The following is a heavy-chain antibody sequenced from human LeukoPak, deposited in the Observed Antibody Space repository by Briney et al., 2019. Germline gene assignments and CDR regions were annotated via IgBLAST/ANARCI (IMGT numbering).Heavy chain of an antibody. J-gene: IGHJ4*02. Sequence: SETLSLTCTVSGGSINNYYWSWIRQPAGKGLEWIGRIYTTGSTTYNPSLKSRVTMSVDTSKNQFSLKLSSVTAADTAAYYCARDRSSAVAGYHFDTWGQGTLVTVSS. V-gene: IGHV4-4*07. CDR2: IYTTGST. CDR1: GGSINNYY. D-gene: IGHD6-19*01. CDR3: ARDRSSAVAGYHFDT.